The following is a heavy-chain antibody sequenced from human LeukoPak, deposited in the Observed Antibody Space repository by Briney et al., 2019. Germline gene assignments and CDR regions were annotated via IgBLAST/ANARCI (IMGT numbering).Heavy chain of an antibody. V-gene: IGHV3-30*02. Sequence: PGGSLRLSCAASGFTFSSYDMHWIRQAPGKGLDWVAVIRYDESDKYYADSVKGRFPISRDNYKNTLFLQMNNLRPEDTAVYYCAKSQLGWGQGPLVTVSS. D-gene: IGHD1-1*01. CDR3: AKSQLG. CDR1: GFTFSSYD. J-gene: IGHJ4*02. CDR2: IRYDESDK.